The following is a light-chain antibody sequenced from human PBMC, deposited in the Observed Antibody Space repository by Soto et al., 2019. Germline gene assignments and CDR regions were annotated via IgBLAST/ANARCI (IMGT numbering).Light chain of an antibody. CDR1: SSDVGAYNY. J-gene: IGLJ3*02. CDR3: SSYTSSGSVV. CDR2: DVS. V-gene: IGLV2-14*01. Sequence: QSALTQPASVSGSPGQSITNSCTGTSSDVGAYNYVSWYQQHPAKAPKLMVYDVSNRPSGVSIRFFGSKSGNTASLTISGLQSEDEADYYCSSYTSSGSVVFGGGTRLTVL.